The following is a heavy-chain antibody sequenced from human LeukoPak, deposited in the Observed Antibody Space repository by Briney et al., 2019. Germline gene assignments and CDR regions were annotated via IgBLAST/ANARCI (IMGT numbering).Heavy chain of an antibody. D-gene: IGHD2-15*01. V-gene: IGHV3-23*01. Sequence: HTGGSLRLSCAASGFTFSSYAMSWVRQAPGKGLEWVSAISGSGGSTYYADSVKGRFTISRDNSKNTLYLQMNSLRAEDTAVYYCAKAVVLPTDFDYWGQGTLVTVSS. CDR3: AKAVVLPTDFDY. J-gene: IGHJ4*02. CDR2: ISGSGGST. CDR1: GFTFSSYA.